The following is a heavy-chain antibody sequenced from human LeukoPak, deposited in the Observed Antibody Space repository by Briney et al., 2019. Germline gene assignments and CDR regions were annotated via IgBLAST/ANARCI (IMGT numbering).Heavy chain of an antibody. D-gene: IGHD4-17*01. CDR2: ISSSSSTI. J-gene: IGHJ3*02. CDR1: GFTFSSYS. V-gene: IGHV3-48*04. Sequence: GGSLRLSCAASGFTFSSYSMNWVRQAPGKGLEWVSYISSSSSTIYYADSVKGRFTISRDNAQNSLYLQVNSLRAEDSSVYYCARPTTVTTISADVFDIWGQGTMVTVSS. CDR3: ARPTTVTTISADVFDI.